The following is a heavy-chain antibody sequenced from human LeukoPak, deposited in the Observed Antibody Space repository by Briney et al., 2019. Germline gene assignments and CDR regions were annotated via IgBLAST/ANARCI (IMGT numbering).Heavy chain of an antibody. D-gene: IGHD3-10*01. CDR2: INAGNGNT. Sequence: ASVKVSCKASGYTFTSYYMHWVRQAPGQRLEWMGWINAGNGNTKYSQKFEGRVTITRDTSASTAYMELSSLISEDTAVYYCARTYYSASGSYTYWGQGTLVTVSS. CDR3: ARTYYSASGSYTY. CDR1: GYTFTSYY. J-gene: IGHJ4*02. V-gene: IGHV1-3*01.